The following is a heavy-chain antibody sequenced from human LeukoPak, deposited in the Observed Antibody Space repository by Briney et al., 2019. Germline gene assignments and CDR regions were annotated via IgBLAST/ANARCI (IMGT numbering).Heavy chain of an antibody. Sequence: GGSLSLSCTASGFTFNTYAMSWVRQAPGKGLEWVSTISGTGSNRYYADSVKGRFTISRDNAKNALSLQMNSLRDEDTAVYYCATSGNYYLKYWGQGTLVTVSS. V-gene: IGHV3-23*01. CDR2: ISGTGSNR. D-gene: IGHD1-26*01. J-gene: IGHJ4*02. CDR3: ATSGNYYLKY. CDR1: GFTFNTYA.